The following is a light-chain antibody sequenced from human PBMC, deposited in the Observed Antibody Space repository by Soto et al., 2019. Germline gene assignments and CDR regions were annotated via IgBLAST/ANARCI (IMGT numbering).Light chain of an antibody. Sequence: DIQMPQSPSTLSASVGDRVTITCRASQSITSWLAWYQQKPGKAPTLLIYKASSLESGVPSRFSGSGSGTEFPGTSSRLQPDDFAAYYGQDGPFGQGPKVDIK. CDR3: QDGP. CDR1: QSITSW. CDR2: KAS. J-gene: IGKJ1*01. V-gene: IGKV1-5*03.